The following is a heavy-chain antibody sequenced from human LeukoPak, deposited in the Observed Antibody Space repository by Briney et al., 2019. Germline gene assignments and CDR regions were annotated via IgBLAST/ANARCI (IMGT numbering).Heavy chain of an antibody. D-gene: IGHD6-6*01. CDR2: IYYSGST. J-gene: IGHJ5*02. CDR3: ARSSSASSVVSP. V-gene: IGHV4-59*08. CDR1: GGSISSYY. Sequence: SETLSLTCTVSGGSISSYYWSWIRQPPGKGLEWIGYIYYSGSTNHNPSLKSRVTISVDTSKNQFSLKLSSVTAADTAVYYCARSSSASSVVSPWGQGTLVTVSS.